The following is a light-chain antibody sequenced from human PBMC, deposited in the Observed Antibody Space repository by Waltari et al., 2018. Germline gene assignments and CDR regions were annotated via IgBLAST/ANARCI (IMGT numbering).Light chain of an antibody. CDR2: GNS. CDR3: QSYDSSLSRYV. CDR1: SSNIGANYD. Sequence: QSVLTQPPSVSGAPGQRVTISCTGSSSNIGANYDVHWYQQVPGTAPKLLIHGNSNRPSGVPDRFSASKSGTSASLAITGLQADDEADYYCQSYDSSLSRYVFGSGTEVTVL. J-gene: IGLJ1*01. V-gene: IGLV1-40*01.